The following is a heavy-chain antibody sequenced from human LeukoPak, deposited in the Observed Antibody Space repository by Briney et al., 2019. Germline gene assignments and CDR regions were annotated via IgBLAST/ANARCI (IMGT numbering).Heavy chain of an antibody. Sequence: PGGSLRLSCEASGFIFSYYGLNWVRQAPGKGLEWVSAISGSGGSTYYADSVKGRFTISKDNSKNTLYLQMNSLRAEDTAVYYCARRHYDIPFDYWGQGTLVTVSS. CDR2: ISGSGGST. CDR3: ARRHYDIPFDY. V-gene: IGHV3-23*01. D-gene: IGHD3-9*01. J-gene: IGHJ4*02. CDR1: GFIFSYYG.